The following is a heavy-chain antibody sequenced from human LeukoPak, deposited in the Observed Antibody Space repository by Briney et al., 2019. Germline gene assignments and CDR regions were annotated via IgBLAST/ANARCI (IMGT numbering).Heavy chain of an antibody. CDR3: ARGYCSSTSCYSMDHWFDP. Sequence: SVKVSCKASGGTFSSYAISWVRQAPGQGLEWMGGIIPIFGTANYAQKFQGRVTITTDESTRTAYMELSSLRSEDTAVYYCARGYCSSTSCYSMDHWFDPWGQGTLVTVSS. D-gene: IGHD2-2*02. V-gene: IGHV1-69*05. CDR1: GGTFSSYA. J-gene: IGHJ5*02. CDR2: IIPIFGTA.